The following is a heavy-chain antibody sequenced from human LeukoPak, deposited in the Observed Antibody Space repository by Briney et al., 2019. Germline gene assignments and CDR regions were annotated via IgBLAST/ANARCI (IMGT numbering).Heavy chain of an antibody. CDR3: ARDLASGNHPDGFDV. CDR2: MLYDGSGI. V-gene: IGHV3-33*05. CDR1: GFSFRLYG. J-gene: IGHJ3*01. Sequence: PGGSLRLSCAAPGFSFRLYGMHWVRQAPGKGLEWVALMLYDGSGIYYADSVKGRFSVSRDNSNYMFYLQMTSLRAEDSAVYYCARDLASGNHPDGFDVWAQGTLVTVSS. D-gene: IGHD1-14*01.